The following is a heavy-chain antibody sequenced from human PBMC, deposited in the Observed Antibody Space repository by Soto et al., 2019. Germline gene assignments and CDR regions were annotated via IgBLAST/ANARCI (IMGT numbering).Heavy chain of an antibody. CDR1: GFIFSNYW. Sequence: EVQLVESGGGLDQPGESQRLSCAASGFIFSNYWMHWVRQAPGKGLVWVSRISSDGSRTDYADSVKGRFTISRDNAKNTLYLRMDSLRAEDTAMYYCARHNRDFWGQGTLVTVSS. V-gene: IGHV3-74*01. J-gene: IGHJ4*02. CDR2: ISSDGSRT. CDR3: ARHNRDF.